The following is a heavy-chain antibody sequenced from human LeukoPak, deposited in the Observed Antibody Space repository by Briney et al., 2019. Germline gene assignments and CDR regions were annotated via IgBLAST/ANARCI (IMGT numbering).Heavy chain of an antibody. J-gene: IGHJ4*02. D-gene: IGHD3-16*02. V-gene: IGHV3-48*04. CDR2: ISSSSSTI. Sequence: GTLRLSCAASGFTFSSYSMNWVRQAPGKGLEWVSYISSSSSTIYYADSVKGRFTISRDNAKNSLYLQMNSLRAEDTAVYYCARSNYDYVWGSYRFFDYWGQGTLVTVSS. CDR3: ARSNYDYVWGSYRFFDY. CDR1: GFTFSSYS.